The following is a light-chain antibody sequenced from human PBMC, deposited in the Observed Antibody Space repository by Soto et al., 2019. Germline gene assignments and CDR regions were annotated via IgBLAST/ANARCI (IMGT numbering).Light chain of an antibody. V-gene: IGKV1-39*01. CDR2: AAS. CDR3: QQSYSSPRT. J-gene: IGKJ1*01. CDR1: QSISSS. Sequence: DIQMTQSPSSLSASVGDRVTITCRASQSISSSLNWYHQKPGKAPKLLIYAASTLQSGVPSRFSGSGSGTDLTLTISSLQPEDFATYFCQQSYSSPRTFGQGTKVDIK.